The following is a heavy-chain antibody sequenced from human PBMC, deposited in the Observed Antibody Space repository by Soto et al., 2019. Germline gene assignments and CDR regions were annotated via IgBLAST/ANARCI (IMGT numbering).Heavy chain of an antibody. D-gene: IGHD5-12*01. Sequence: ASVKVSCKASGYTFTSYAMHWVRQAPGQRLEWMGWINAGNGNTKYSQKFQGRVTITRDTSASTAYMELSSLRSEDTAVYYCARDFNSGYDCFDYWGQGTLVTVSS. CDR2: INAGNGNT. CDR1: GYTFTSYA. CDR3: ARDFNSGYDCFDY. V-gene: IGHV1-3*01. J-gene: IGHJ4*02.